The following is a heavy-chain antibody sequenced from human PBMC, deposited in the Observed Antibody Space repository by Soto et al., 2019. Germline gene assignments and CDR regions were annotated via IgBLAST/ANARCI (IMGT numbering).Heavy chain of an antibody. CDR3: ARLNRDYYYYGMDV. CDR2: IYHSGST. V-gene: IGHV4-4*02. CDR1: GGSISSSNW. Sequence: SETLSLTCAVSGGSISSSNWWSWVRQPPGKGLEWIGEIYHSGSTNYNPSLKSRVTISVDKSKNQFSLKLSSVTAADTAVYYCARLNRDYYYYGMDVWGQGATVTVSS. J-gene: IGHJ6*02.